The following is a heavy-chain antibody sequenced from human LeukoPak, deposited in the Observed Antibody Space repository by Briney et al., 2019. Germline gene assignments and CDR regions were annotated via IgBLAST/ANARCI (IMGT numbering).Heavy chain of an antibody. CDR2: INPNSGGT. D-gene: IGHD2-15*01. CDR3: ARLPIVVVAATAVDY. J-gene: IGHJ4*02. Sequence: ASVKVSCKASGYTFTGYYMHWVRQAPGQGLEWMGWINPNSGGTNYAQKFQGRVTMTRDTSISTAYMELSRLRSDDTAVYYCARLPIVVVAATAVDYWGQGTLVTVSS. V-gene: IGHV1-2*02. CDR1: GYTFTGYY.